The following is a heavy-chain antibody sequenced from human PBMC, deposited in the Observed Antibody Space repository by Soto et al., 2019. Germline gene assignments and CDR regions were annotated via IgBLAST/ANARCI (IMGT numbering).Heavy chain of an antibody. J-gene: IGHJ6*02. D-gene: IGHD3-3*01. Sequence: PGGSXRLSCATSGFTFSSYAMIWVRQAPGKGLEWVSAISGIGGSTYYADSVKGRFTISSDNSKNTMSLQLNSLSQEDTVVYKCAKAKYDFSGGYSGYGNYGMDVWGQGTTVTVSS. CDR2: ISGIGGST. CDR1: GFTFSSYA. CDR3: AKAKYDFSGGYSGYGNYGMDV. V-gene: IGHV3-23*01.